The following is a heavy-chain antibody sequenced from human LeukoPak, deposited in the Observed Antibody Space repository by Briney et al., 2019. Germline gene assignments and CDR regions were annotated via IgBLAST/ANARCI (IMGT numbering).Heavy chain of an antibody. D-gene: IGHD3-22*01. CDR1: GFTFSSYT. CDR2: IGGTDGST. J-gene: IGHJ4*02. CDR3: AKDRGYYYDSSGCFEY. V-gene: IGHV3-23*01. Sequence: GGSLRPSRAASGFTFSSYTMSWVRQVPGKGLEWVSGIGGTDGSTYYADSVKGRFTISRDNSKNTLYLQMNSLRAEDTALYYCAKDRGYYYDSSGCFEYWGERSLLTVSS.